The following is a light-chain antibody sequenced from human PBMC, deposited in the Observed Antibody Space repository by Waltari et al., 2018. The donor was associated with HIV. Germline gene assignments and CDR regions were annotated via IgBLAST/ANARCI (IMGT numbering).Light chain of an antibody. CDR2: GAS. CDR1: PSVSSS. Sequence: EIVITQSPATLSVSPGERAPLSCRASPSVSSSLAGYQQRPGQAPRLLIHGASTRATGIPARFSGSGSGTEFTLTISSLQSEDFAVYYCQQYYNWPLAFGGGTKVEIK. J-gene: IGKJ4*01. CDR3: QQYYNWPLA. V-gene: IGKV3-15*01.